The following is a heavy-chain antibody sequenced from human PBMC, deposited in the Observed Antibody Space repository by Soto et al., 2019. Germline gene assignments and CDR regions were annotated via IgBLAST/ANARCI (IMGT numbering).Heavy chain of an antibody. D-gene: IGHD3-10*01. CDR2: ISGSGGST. CDR1: GFTFSSYA. CDR3: ARDRFGTGYFEY. Sequence: GGSLRLSCAASGFTFSSYAMSWVRQAPGKGLEWVSAISGSGGSTYYADSVKGRFTISRDNSKNTLFLQINSLRAEDTALYYCARDRFGTGYFEYWGQGTLVTVSS. J-gene: IGHJ4*02. V-gene: IGHV3-23*01.